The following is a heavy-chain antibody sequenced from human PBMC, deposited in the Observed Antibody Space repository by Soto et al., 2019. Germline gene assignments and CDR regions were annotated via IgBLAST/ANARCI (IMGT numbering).Heavy chain of an antibody. Sequence: EVQLVESGGGLVQPGGSLRLSCAASGFTFSSYDMHWVRQATGKGLEWVSAIGTAGDTYYPGSVKGRLTISRENAKNSLYLQMNSLRAEDTAVYYCARSTGRPYYFDYWGQGTLVTVSS. CDR2: IGTAGDT. J-gene: IGHJ4*02. D-gene: IGHD1-1*01. V-gene: IGHV3-13*01. CDR1: GFTFSSYD. CDR3: ARSTGRPYYFDY.